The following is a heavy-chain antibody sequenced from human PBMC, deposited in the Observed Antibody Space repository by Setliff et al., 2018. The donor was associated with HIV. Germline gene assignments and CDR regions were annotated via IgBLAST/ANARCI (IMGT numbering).Heavy chain of an antibody. CDR3: ARSAYCGSITCLIPYYYYYMDV. J-gene: IGHJ6*03. V-gene: IGHV1-3*01. CDR2: INAGNGNT. Sequence: ASVKVSCKASGYTFSSYAMHWVRQAPGQRLEWMGWINAGNGNTKYSQKFQGRVTITRETSASIAYMELSSLRSEDTAVYYCARSAYCGSITCLIPYYYYYMDVWGKGTTVTVSS. CDR1: GYTFSSYA. D-gene: IGHD2-2*01.